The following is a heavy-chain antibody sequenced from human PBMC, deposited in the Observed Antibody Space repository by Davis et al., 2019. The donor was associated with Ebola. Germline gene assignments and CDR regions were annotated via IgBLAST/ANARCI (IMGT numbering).Heavy chain of an antibody. CDR3: ARQYCSDTTCYTDAFDV. CDR1: GFTFSSYW. CDR2: IKQDGSQK. J-gene: IGHJ3*01. V-gene: IGHV3-7*01. D-gene: IGHD2-2*02. Sequence: PGGSLKISCAASGFTFSSYWMTWGRQTPGKGLEWVANIKQDGSQKYYVSSVKGRFTISRNNAKNSLYLQMNSLRAEDTAIYYCARQYCSDTTCYTDAFDVWGQGTWVTVSS.